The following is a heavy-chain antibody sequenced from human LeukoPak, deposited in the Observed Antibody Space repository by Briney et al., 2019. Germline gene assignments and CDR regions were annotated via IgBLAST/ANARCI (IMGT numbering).Heavy chain of an antibody. V-gene: IGHV3-33*01. Sequence: GGSLRLSCAASGFTFTSYGMHWVRQAPGKGLEWVAVIWCDGSNKYYADSVKGRFTISRDNSKNTLYLQMNSLRAEDTAVYYCARDPIAAVRFDYWGQGTLVTVSS. CDR2: IWCDGSNK. CDR3: ARDPIAAVRFDY. D-gene: IGHD6-13*01. J-gene: IGHJ4*02. CDR1: GFTFTSYG.